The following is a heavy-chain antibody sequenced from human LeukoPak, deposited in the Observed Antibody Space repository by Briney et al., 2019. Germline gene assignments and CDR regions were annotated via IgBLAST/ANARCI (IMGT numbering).Heavy chain of an antibody. Sequence: SETLSLTCTVSGGSISSYYWSWIRQPAGKGLEWIGRIYTSGSTNYNPSLKSRVTMSVDTPKNQFSLKLSSVTAADTAVYYCARDDCSGGSCLPFDYWGQGTLVTVSS. J-gene: IGHJ4*02. CDR1: GGSISSYY. CDR2: IYTSGST. V-gene: IGHV4-4*07. D-gene: IGHD2-15*01. CDR3: ARDDCSGGSCLPFDY.